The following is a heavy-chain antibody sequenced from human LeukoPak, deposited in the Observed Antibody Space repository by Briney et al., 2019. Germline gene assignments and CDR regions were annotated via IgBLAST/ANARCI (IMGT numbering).Heavy chain of an antibody. D-gene: IGHD3-10*01. Sequence: GGSLRLSCAASGFTFSSYWMHWVRQAPGKGLVWVSRINSDGSSTSYADSVKGRFTISRDNAKNTLYLQMNSLRAEDTAVYYCAGGSGSYQPFDYWGQGTLVTVSS. CDR2: INSDGSST. CDR3: AGGSGSYQPFDY. J-gene: IGHJ4*02. V-gene: IGHV3-74*01. CDR1: GFTFSSYW.